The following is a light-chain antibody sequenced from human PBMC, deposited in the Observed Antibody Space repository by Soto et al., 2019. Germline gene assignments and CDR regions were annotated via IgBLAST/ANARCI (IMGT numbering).Light chain of an antibody. CDR2: KAS. CDR3: QQYNSYSWT. CDR1: QSISSW. Sequence: DIQMTQSPSTLSASVGDRVTITCRASQSISSWLAWYQQKPGKAPKLLIYKASSVESGVPSRFIGSGSGTDFTLTISRLQPEDFATYYCQQYNSYSWTFGQGTKVEIK. V-gene: IGKV1-5*03. J-gene: IGKJ1*01.